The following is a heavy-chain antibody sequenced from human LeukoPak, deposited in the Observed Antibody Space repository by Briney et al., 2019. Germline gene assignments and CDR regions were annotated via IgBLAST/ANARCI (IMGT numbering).Heavy chain of an antibody. V-gene: IGHV4-4*07. CDR3: ARGILNWFDP. Sequence: SETLSLTCTVSGGSISSYSWSWIRQPAGKGQEWIGRIYTSGSTHYNPSLKSLVTMSVYTSKNQFSLKLSSLTAAYPPVYYCARGILNWFDPWGQGTLVTVSS. J-gene: IGHJ5*02. CDR2: IYTSGST. CDR1: GGSISSYS.